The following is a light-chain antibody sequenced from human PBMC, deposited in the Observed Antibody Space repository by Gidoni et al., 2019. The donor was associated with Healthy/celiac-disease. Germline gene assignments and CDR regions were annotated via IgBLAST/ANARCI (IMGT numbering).Light chain of an antibody. Sequence: EIVLTKSPATLSLSPGERATLSCRSSQSVSSYLAWYQQKPGQALRLLIYDASNRATGIPARFSGSGSGTDFTLTISSLEPEDFAVYYCQQRSNWRTFGQGTKVEIK. V-gene: IGKV3-11*01. CDR1: QSVSSY. J-gene: IGKJ1*01. CDR2: DAS. CDR3: QQRSNWRT.